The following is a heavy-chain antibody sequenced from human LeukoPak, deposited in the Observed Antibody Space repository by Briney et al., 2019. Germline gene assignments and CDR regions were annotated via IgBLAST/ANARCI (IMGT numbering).Heavy chain of an antibody. D-gene: IGHD2-2*02. CDR1: GGTFSSYA. CDR2: IIPIFGTA. CDR3: ARGTPETYCSSTSCYTLFDY. J-gene: IGHJ4*02. V-gene: IGHV1-69*13. Sequence: SVKVSCKASGGTFSSYAISWVRQAPGQGLEWMGGIIPIFGTANYAQKFQGRVTITADESTSTAYMELSSLRSEDTAVYYCARGTPETYCSSTSCYTLFDYWGQGTLVTVPS.